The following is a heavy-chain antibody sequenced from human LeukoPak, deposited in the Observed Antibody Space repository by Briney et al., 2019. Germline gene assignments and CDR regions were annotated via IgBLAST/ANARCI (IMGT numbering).Heavy chain of an antibody. CDR1: GDSVSSNSAA. CDR2: TYYRSKWYN. V-gene: IGHV6-1*01. D-gene: IGHD6-19*01. CDR3: ARTLAGNTDY. J-gene: IGHJ4*02. Sequence: SQTLSLTCAISGDSVSSNSAAWNWIRQSPPRGLEWLGRTYYRSKWYNDYAVSVKSRVTINPDTSKNQFSLQLKSVTPEDTAIYYCARTLAGNTDYWGQGTLVTVSS.